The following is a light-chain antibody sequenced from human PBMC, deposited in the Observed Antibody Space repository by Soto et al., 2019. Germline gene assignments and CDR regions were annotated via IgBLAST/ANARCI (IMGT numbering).Light chain of an antibody. CDR3: QQLNSYPIT. CDR2: AAS. J-gene: IGKJ5*01. Sequence: EIRMTQSPSTVSLSIGDRVPISCRASESISSWFAWYQQKPGKAPKLLIYAASTLQSGVPSRVRGSGSGTDFTLTISSLQPEDFETYYCQQLNSYPITFGQGTRLDIK. CDR1: ESISSW. V-gene: IGKV1-9*01.